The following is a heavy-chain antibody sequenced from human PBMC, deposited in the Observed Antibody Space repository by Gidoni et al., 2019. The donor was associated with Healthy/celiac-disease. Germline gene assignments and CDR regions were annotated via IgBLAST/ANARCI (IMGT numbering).Heavy chain of an antibody. CDR3: AREEIVEGRADQSDYYYMDV. CDR2: INPDRGGT. CDR1: GYPFPGSY. D-gene: IGHD2-15*01. J-gene: IGHJ6*03. V-gene: IGHV1-2*02. Sequence: QLVPSGAELHKPGASVKVSCNASGYPFPGSYMHWVREAPGQGLEWMGWINPDRGGTNYAQKGKGRGTRTRDTYISTAYRELRRLRADDTAVYDWAREEIVEGRADQSDYYYMDVWGKGTTVTVSS.